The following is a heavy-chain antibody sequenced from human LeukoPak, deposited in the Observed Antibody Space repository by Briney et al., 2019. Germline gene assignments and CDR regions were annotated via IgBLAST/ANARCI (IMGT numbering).Heavy chain of an antibody. CDR1: GFTFSSYA. CDR3: ARVVRNEKPWTYYYDSSGYFDY. D-gene: IGHD3-22*01. V-gene: IGHV3-23*01. CDR2: ISGSGGST. Sequence: GGSLRLSCAASGFTFSSYAMSWVRQAPGKGLEWVSAISGSGGSTYYADSVKGRFTISRDNSKNTLYLQMNSLRAEDTAVYYCARVVRNEKPWTYYYDSSGYFDYWGQGTLVTVSS. J-gene: IGHJ4*02.